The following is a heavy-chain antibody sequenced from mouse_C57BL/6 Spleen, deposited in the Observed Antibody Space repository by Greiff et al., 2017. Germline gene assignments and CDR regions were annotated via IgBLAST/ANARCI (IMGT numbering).Heavy chain of an antibody. CDR2: IHPNSGST. Sequence: QVQLQQPGAELVKPGASVKLSCKASGYTFTSYWMHWVKQRPGQGLEWIGMIHPNSGSTNYNQKFKGKATLTVDKSSSTAYMQLSSLTSEDSAVYYCAIEGDYDNSFDYWGQGTTLTVSS. CDR1: GYTFTSYW. CDR3: AIEGDYDNSFDY. D-gene: IGHD2-4*01. V-gene: IGHV1-64*01. J-gene: IGHJ2*01.